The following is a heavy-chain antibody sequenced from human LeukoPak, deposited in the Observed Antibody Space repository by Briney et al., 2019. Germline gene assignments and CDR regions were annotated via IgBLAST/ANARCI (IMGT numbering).Heavy chain of an antibody. D-gene: IGHD3-10*01. J-gene: IGHJ6*02. CDR2: IGTAGDT. CDR3: ATARMVRGVITTGYYYYYGMDV. Sequence: GGPLKLSCAASGFTFSSYDMHWVRQATGKGLEWVSAIGTAGDTYYPGSVKGRFSISRENAKNSLYIQMNGLRAGDTAVYYCATARMVRGVITTGYYYYYGMDVWGQGTTVTVSS. CDR1: GFTFSSYD. V-gene: IGHV3-13*01.